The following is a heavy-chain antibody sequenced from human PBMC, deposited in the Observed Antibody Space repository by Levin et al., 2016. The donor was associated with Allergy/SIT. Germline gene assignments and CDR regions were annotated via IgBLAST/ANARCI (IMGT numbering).Heavy chain of an antibody. CDR2: INPNSGGT. CDR1: GYPFTGYY. Sequence: ASVKVSCKASGYPFTGYYMHWVRQAPGQGLEWMGWINPNSGGTNYAQKFQGRVTMTRDTSISTAYMELNRLRSDDTAVYYCARETDIVATIISLGGWGQGTLVTVSS. V-gene: IGHV1-2*02. CDR3: ARETDIVATIISLGG. D-gene: IGHD5-12*01. J-gene: IGHJ4*02.